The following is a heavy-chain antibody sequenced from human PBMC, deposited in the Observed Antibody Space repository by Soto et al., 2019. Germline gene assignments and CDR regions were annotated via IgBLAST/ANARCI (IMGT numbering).Heavy chain of an antibody. CDR2: ISGSGGST. D-gene: IGHD3-3*01. V-gene: IGHV3-23*01. Sequence: GGSLRLSCAASGLTFTSNAMSWFRQAPGKGLEWVSAISGSGGSTYYADSVKGRFTISRDNSKNTLYLQMNSLRAEDTAVYYCAKDDYDFWSGYDYWGQGTLVTVSS. J-gene: IGHJ4*02. CDR3: AKDDYDFWSGYDY. CDR1: GLTFTSNA.